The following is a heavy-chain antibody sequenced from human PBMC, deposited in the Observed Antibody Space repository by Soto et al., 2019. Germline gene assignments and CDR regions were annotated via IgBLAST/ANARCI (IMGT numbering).Heavy chain of an antibody. CDR2: IYPGDSDT. J-gene: IGHJ6*02. CDR1: GYSFTSYW. D-gene: IGHD5-12*01. Sequence: PGESLKISCKGSGYSFTSYWIGWVRQMPGKGLEWMGIIYPGDSDTRYSPSFQGQVTISADKSISTAYLHWSSLKASDTAMYYCARLGASGSTMGYYYYGMDVWGQGTTVTVSS. CDR3: ARLGASGSTMGYYYYGMDV. V-gene: IGHV5-51*01.